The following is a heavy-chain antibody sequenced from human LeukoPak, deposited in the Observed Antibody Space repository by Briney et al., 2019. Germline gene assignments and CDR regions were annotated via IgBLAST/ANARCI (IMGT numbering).Heavy chain of an antibody. Sequence: GGSLRLSCAASGFTFIYYIFNGVRQAPGRGLEGFSCIGFSTTYIHYADSVKGRFTVTRDNAKGSVSLQMNSLRAEDTAVYYCARDINSVAFDMWGQGTVVTVSS. CDR1: GFTFIYYI. CDR3: ARDINSVAFDM. D-gene: IGHD1-1*01. J-gene: IGHJ3*02. CDR2: IGFSTTYI. V-gene: IGHV3-21*01.